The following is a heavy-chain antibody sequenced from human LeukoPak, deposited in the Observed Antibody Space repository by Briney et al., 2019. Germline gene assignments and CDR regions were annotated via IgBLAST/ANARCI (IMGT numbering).Heavy chain of an antibody. J-gene: IGHJ3*02. CDR3: ARAWDSSGYRGAFHI. V-gene: IGHV4-61*01. D-gene: IGHD3-22*01. Sequence: SETLSLTCTVSGGSVSSGSYYWNWIRQPPGKGLEWIGYISYTGSTNYNPSLKSRVTISVETSKKQISLKLSSVTAVDTAVYYCARAWDSSGYRGAFHIWGQGTMVTVSS. CDR2: ISYTGST. CDR1: GGSVSSGSYY.